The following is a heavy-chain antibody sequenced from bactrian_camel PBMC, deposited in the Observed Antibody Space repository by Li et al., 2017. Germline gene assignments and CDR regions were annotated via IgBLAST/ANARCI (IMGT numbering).Heavy chain of an antibody. D-gene: IGHD2*01. V-gene: IGHV3S42*01. CDR2: ISWSGDSA. CDR1: GFTFSTFSSYA. Sequence: QLVESGGGLVQPEGSLRLSCAASGFTFSTFSSYAMSWVRQPPGKGLEWVSAISWSGDSAKYADSVKGRFTISRDRDKNTLILRMTNLQHDDSAMYFCAARTHYTCSDWSWPYNYWGQGTQVTVS. CDR3: AARTHYTCSDWSWPYNY. J-gene: IGHJ4*01.